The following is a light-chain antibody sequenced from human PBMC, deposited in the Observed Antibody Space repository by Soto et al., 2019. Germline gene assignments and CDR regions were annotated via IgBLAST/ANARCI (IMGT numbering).Light chain of an antibody. V-gene: IGLV1-47*01. CDR1: SSNIGSNY. Sequence: QSVLTQPPSASGTPGQRVTISCSGSSSNIGSNYVYWYQQLPGTAPKLLIYRNNQRPSGVPDQFSASKSGTSASLAISGLRSEDEADYYCAAWDDSLSGPDVVFGGGTKLTVL. CDR2: RNN. CDR3: AAWDDSLSGPDVV. J-gene: IGLJ2*01.